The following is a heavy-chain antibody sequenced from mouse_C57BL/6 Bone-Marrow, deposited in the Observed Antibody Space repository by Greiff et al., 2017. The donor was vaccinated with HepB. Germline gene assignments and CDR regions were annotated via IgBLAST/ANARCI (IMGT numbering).Heavy chain of an antibody. D-gene: IGHD2-12*01. CDR1: GYTFTDYE. Sequence: VQLQESGAELVRPGASVTLSCKASGYTFTDYEMHWVKQTPVHGLEWIAAIGPETGDNAYNQKFKGKAILTAAKYSSTAYMDLRSLTSEASAVYFCTRDSSYYAMDYWGQGTSVTVSS. CDR2: IGPETGDN. CDR3: TRDSSYYAMDY. J-gene: IGHJ4*01. V-gene: IGHV1-15*01.